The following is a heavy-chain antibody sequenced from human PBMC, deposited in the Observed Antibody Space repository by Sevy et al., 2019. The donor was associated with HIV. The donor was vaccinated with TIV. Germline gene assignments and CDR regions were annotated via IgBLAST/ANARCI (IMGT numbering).Heavy chain of an antibody. CDR3: AKGRIPSIGTLGPFDS. D-gene: IGHD6-6*01. J-gene: IGHJ4*02. V-gene: IGHV3-23*01. CDR2: KAGSAGVT. Sequence: GGSLRLSCAASGFSLSNYAMSWVRQAPGKGLEWISTKAGSAGVTYYAYAVKGRFTISRDNSKNTLFWQMNSLRAEDTALYYCAKGRIPSIGTLGPFDSWGQGTLVTVSS. CDR1: GFSLSNYA.